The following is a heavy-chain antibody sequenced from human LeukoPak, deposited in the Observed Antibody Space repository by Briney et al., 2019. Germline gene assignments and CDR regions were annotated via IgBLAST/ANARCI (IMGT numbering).Heavy chain of an antibody. Sequence: GGSLRLSCAASGYSFSAYSMNWVRQPPGKGLEWVSYISSSGSYIYYADSVKGRFTISRDNAKNSLYLQLDSLRAEDTAVYYCARDSRQWVEQLPYGWFDPWGQGTLVTVSP. CDR1: GYSFSAYS. J-gene: IGHJ5*01. CDR3: ARDSRQWVEQLPYGWFDP. V-gene: IGHV3-21*01. CDR2: ISSSGSYI. D-gene: IGHD1-26*01.